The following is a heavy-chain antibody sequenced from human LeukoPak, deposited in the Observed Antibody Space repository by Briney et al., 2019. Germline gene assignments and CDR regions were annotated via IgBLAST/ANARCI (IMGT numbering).Heavy chain of an antibody. CDR3: ARDRLNYGILAGYQGDAFDI. V-gene: IGHV4-59*01. J-gene: IGHJ3*02. D-gene: IGHD3-9*01. CDR2: IYYSGST. CDR1: GGSISSYY. Sequence: SETLSLTCTVSGGSISSYYWSWIRQPPGKGLEWIGYIYYSGSTNYNPSLKSRVTISVDTSKNQFSLKLSSVTAADTAVYYCARDRLNYGILAGYQGDAFDIWGQGTMVTVSS.